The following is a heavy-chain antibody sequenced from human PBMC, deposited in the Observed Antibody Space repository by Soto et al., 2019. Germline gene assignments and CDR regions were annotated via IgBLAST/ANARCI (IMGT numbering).Heavy chain of an antibody. CDR2: FSYSGRA. CDR3: ARDKITGLFDY. CDR1: GGSISSSSYY. Sequence: SETLSLTCTVSGGSISSSSYYWGWIRQPPGKGLEWIGSFSYSGRAYYNPSLKTRVTISVDTSKNQFSLKLTSVTAADTAVYYCARDKITGLFDYWGQGTLVTVSS. D-gene: IGHD2-8*02. J-gene: IGHJ4*02. V-gene: IGHV4-39*02.